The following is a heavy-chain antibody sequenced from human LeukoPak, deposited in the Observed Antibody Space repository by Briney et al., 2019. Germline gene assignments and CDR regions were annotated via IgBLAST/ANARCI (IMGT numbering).Heavy chain of an antibody. V-gene: IGHV3-64*01. CDR2: ISSTGANI. J-gene: IGHJ5*02. CDR3: ARGSHPVLTLNWFDP. CDR1: GFNLSGFG. Sequence: GGSLRLSCAASGFNLSGFGMHWVRQAPGKGLEYVSGISSTGANIYFANSVKGRFSSSRDNSKNTLYLQMGSLRTDDTAVYYCARGSHPVLTLNWFDPWGQGTLVTVSS. D-gene: IGHD3-16*02.